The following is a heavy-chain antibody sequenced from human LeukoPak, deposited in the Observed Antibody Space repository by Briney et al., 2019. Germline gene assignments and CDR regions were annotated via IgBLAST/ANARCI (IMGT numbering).Heavy chain of an antibody. CDR3: ARGHWGLDY. Sequence: GGSLRLSCAVSGFTFSDHYMTWIRQAPGKGLEYISYLSNTGGDISYADSVKGRFSISRDNAKNSLYLQMNSLRAEDTAMYYCARGHWGLDYWGQGTLVTVSS. CDR2: LSNTGGDI. CDR1: GFTFSDHY. V-gene: IGHV3-11*01. D-gene: IGHD7-27*01. J-gene: IGHJ4*02.